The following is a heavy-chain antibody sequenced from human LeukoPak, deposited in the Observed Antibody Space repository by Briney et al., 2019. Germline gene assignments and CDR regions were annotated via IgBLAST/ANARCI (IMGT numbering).Heavy chain of an antibody. Sequence: AGGSLRLSCAASGFTFSSYGMHWVRQAPGKGLEWVAVIWYDGSNKYYADSVKGRFTISRDNSKNTLYLQMNSLRAEDTAVYYCARDSYYDYSGGDFDYWGQGTLVTVSS. CDR2: IWYDGSNK. D-gene: IGHD3-22*01. CDR1: GFTFSSYG. V-gene: IGHV3-33*01. CDR3: ARDSYYDYSGGDFDY. J-gene: IGHJ4*02.